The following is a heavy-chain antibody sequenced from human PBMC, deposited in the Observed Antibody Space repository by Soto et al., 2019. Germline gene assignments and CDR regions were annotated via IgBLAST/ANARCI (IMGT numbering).Heavy chain of an antibody. J-gene: IGHJ6*02. CDR3: ARDYGDYGYYYYYGMDV. CDR1: GFTFSSYW. Sequence: GGSPRLSCAASGFTFSSYWMSWVRQAPGKGLEWVANIKQDGSEKYYVDSVKGRFTISRDNAKNSLYLQMNSLRAEDTAVYYCARDYGDYGYYYYYGMDVWGQGTTVTVSS. CDR2: IKQDGSEK. D-gene: IGHD4-17*01. V-gene: IGHV3-7*01.